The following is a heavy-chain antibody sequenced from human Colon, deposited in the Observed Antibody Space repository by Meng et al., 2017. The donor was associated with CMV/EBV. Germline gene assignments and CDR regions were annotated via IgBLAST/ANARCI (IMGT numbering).Heavy chain of an antibody. CDR1: GGSFRGYS. J-gene: IGHJ4*02. Sequence: LSLTCAVYGGSFRGYSSSWIRQPPGEGLEWIGEINHRGSTNYNSSLKSQVTISVDTSKNQFSLTLSSVTAADTAVYYCARGLRPVYWGQGTLVTVSS. V-gene: IGHV4-34*01. CDR3: ARGLRPVY. CDR2: INHRGST.